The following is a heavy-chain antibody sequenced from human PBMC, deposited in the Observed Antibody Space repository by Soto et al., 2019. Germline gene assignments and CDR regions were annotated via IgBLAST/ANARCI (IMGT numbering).Heavy chain of an antibody. D-gene: IGHD6-13*01. Sequence: PGVSLSLSCAASGFTFRSFTMNWLRQAPGKGLEWVSTISSNSAYIYYTDALRGRFTISRDNAKNSLHLQMNSLRAEDTAVYYCTRDASRDSSARGWFDPWGPGTLVTVSS. J-gene: IGHJ5*02. V-gene: IGHV3-21*01. CDR3: TRDASRDSSARGWFDP. CDR1: GFTFRSFT. CDR2: ISSNSAYI.